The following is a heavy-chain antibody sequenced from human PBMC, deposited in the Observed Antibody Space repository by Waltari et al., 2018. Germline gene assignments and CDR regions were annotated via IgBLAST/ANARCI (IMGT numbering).Heavy chain of an antibody. Sequence: QVQLVESGGGVVQPGRSLRLSCAASGFTFSSYGLHWVRQAPGKGLEWVAVIWYDGSNKYYAGSVKGRFTISRDNSKNTLYLQMNSLRAEDTAVYYCARPQAGIRGYYGMDVWGQGTTVTVSS. CDR2: IWYDGSNK. CDR3: ARPQAGIRGYYGMDV. CDR1: GFTFSSYG. V-gene: IGHV3-33*01. D-gene: IGHD3-10*01. J-gene: IGHJ6*02.